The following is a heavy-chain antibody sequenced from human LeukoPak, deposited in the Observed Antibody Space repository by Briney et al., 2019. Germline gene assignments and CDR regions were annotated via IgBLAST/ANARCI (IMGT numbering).Heavy chain of an antibody. D-gene: IGHD2-2*02. Sequence: GGSLRLSCAVSGFTFSSYWMSWVRQAPGKGLEWVANMKPDGSEKYYVDSVKGRFTISRDSSKNSLYQQMNSLRAEDTAVYYCARDPRQSHLVYTTGDYWGQGTLVTVSS. CDR1: GFTFSSYW. CDR3: ARDPRQSHLVYTTGDY. J-gene: IGHJ4*02. CDR2: MKPDGSEK. V-gene: IGHV3-7*01.